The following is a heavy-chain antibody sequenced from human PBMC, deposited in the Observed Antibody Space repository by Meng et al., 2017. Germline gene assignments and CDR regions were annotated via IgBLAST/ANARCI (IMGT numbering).Heavy chain of an antibody. V-gene: IGHV3-22*01. CDR3: TRDHYDILTGYHGLSAEYFQH. CDR1: DSPSVNYC. Sequence: GESLKIPVQPLDSPSVNYCMQWICRAPGKGLEWVGFTKNKTNRGTTEYAASVKGRSTISRDDSKSIAYLQMNSLKTEDTAVYYYTRDHYDILTGYHGLSAEYFQHWGQGTLVTVSS. CDR2: TKNKTNRGTT. D-gene: IGHD3-9*01. J-gene: IGHJ1*01.